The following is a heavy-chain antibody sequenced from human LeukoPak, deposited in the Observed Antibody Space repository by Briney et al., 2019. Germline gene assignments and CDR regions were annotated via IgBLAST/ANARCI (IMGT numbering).Heavy chain of an antibody. D-gene: IGHD3-22*01. CDR2: ISAYNGNT. CDR3: ARARGGRITMIVVVIKAFLRGCAFDI. J-gene: IGHJ3*02. Sequence: ASVKVSCKASGYTFTSYGISWVRQAPGQGLEWMGWISAYNGNTNYAQKVQGRVTMTTDTSTSTVYMELRSLRSDDTAVYYCARARGGRITMIVVVIKAFLRGCAFDIWGQGTMVTVSS. V-gene: IGHV1-18*01. CDR1: GYTFTSYG.